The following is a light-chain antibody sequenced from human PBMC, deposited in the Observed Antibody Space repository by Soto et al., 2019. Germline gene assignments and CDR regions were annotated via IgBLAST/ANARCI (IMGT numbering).Light chain of an antibody. V-gene: IGKV3-15*01. Sequence: EIVMTQSPATLSVSPGERATLSCRASQSVSGNLAWYQQKPGQAPRLLIYGASTRATGIPARFSGSGSGTEFTLTISRLQSEDFAVDYCQQYNNWPWTFGQGTKVEIK. CDR3: QQYNNWPWT. J-gene: IGKJ1*01. CDR1: QSVSGN. CDR2: GAS.